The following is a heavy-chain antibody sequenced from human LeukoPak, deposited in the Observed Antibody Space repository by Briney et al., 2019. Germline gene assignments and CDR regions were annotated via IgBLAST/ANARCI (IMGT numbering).Heavy chain of an antibody. CDR3: AKGGPVAADPRYFQH. D-gene: IGHD6-19*01. CDR1: GFTFSSYG. V-gene: IGHV3-23*01. CDR2: ISGGGGST. J-gene: IGHJ1*01. Sequence: GGSLRLSCAASGFTFSSYGMSWVRQAPGKGLEWVAAISGGGGSTYYADSVEGRFTISRDNAKNSLYLQMNSLRAEDTAVYYCAKGGPVAADPRYFQHWRQGTLLTVSS.